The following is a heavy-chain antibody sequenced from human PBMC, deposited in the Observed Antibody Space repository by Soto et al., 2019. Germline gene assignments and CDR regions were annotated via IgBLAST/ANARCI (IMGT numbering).Heavy chain of an antibody. Sequence: EVQLLESGGGLVQPGRSLRLSCAASGFTFSNYAMSWVRQAPGQGLDWVSAISGSGGTTYYADSVKGRFTISRDNSKNPLFLQMNSLRAEDAAVYYCAKFFVETGSNSGWPWSFHYCGQGTLVTVSS. CDR3: AKFFVETGSNSGWPWSFHY. D-gene: IGHD6-25*01. J-gene: IGHJ4*02. V-gene: IGHV3-23*01. CDR2: ISGSGGTT. CDR1: GFTFSNYA.